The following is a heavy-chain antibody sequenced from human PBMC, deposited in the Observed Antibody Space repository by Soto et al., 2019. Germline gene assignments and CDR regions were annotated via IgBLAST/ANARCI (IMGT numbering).Heavy chain of an antibody. Sequence: QVQLVQSGAEVKKPGSSVKVSCKASGGTFSSYAISCVRQAPGQGLEWMGGIIPIFGTANYAQKFQGRVTITTYKAMSTAYMELRSLRSADTAAYYCARVGVDYYDSSGPPAGFDHWGQGTLVTVS. CDR1: GGTFSSYA. CDR2: IIPIFGTA. CDR3: ARVGVDYYDSSGPPAGFDH. D-gene: IGHD3-22*01. V-gene: IGHV1-69*06. J-gene: IGHJ5*02.